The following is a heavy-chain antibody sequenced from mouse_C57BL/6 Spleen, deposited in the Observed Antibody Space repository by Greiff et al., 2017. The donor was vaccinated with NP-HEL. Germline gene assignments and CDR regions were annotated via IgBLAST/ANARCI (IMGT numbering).Heavy chain of an antibody. CDR3: ARGRYAMDY. J-gene: IGHJ4*01. V-gene: IGHV5-4*01. CDR2: ISDGGSYT. CDR1: GFTFSSYA. Sequence: EVQRVESGGGLVKPGGSLKLSCAASGFTFSSYAMSWVRQTPEKRLEWVATISDGGSYTYYPDNVKGRFTISRDNAKNNLYLQMSHLKSEDTAMYYCARGRYAMDYWGQGTSVTVSS.